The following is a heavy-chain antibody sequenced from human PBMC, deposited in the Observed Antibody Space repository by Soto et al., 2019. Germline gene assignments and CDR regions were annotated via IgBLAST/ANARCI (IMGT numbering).Heavy chain of an antibody. CDR2: INHSGST. Sequence: SETLSLTCAVYGGSFSGYYWTWIRQPPGTGLEWIGEINHSGSTNYNPSLKSRITISVDTSKNQFSLKLTSVTAADTAVYYCARDKITGLFVYWGQGTLVTVSS. CDR3: ARDKITGLFVY. J-gene: IGHJ4*02. CDR1: GGSFSGYY. V-gene: IGHV4-34*01. D-gene: IGHD2-8*02.